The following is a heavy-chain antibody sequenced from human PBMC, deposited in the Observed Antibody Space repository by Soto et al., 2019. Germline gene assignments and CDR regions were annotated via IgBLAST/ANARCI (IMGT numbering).Heavy chain of an antibody. Sequence: QVQLVQSGGEVKKPGASVKISCKTSGYTFTTYGVSWVRQAPGQGLEWMGWINPYNGYTNYAQRLQGRVTLTTDTSTNTDYMELRTLRSDDTALYYCAREDGSCTGGTCHSGGWLEPWGQGTLVTVSS. CDR2: INPYNGYT. V-gene: IGHV1-18*01. CDR3: AREDGSCTGGTCHSGGWLEP. J-gene: IGHJ5*02. D-gene: IGHD2-8*02. CDR1: GYTFTTYG.